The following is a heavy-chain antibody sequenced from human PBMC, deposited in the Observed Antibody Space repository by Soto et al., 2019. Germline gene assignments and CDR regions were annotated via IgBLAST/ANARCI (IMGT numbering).Heavy chain of an antibody. CDR1: GFTFSSYS. D-gene: IGHD6-6*01. CDR3: ARPRPSIAAF. Sequence: EVQLVESGGGLVKPGGSLRLSCAASGFTFSSYSMNWVRQAPGKGLEWVSSISNSGSYIYYADSVKGRFTISRDNAKNSLYLQMNSLRAEDTAVYYCARPRPSIAAFWGQGTLVTVSS. V-gene: IGHV3-21*01. CDR2: ISNSGSYI. J-gene: IGHJ4*02.